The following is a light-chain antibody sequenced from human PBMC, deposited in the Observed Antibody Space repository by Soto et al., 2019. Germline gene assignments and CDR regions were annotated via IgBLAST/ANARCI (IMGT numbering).Light chain of an antibody. CDR2: GAS. Sequence: EIVLTQSPGTLSLSPGERATLSCRASQSVSSNFLAWYQEKPGQAPRLLIYGASNRATGIPARFSGSGSGTDFTLTISSLEPEDFAVYYCQQRSNWPRTFGQGTKVDIK. CDR3: QQRSNWPRT. V-gene: IGKV3-11*01. CDR1: QSVSSN. J-gene: IGKJ1*01.